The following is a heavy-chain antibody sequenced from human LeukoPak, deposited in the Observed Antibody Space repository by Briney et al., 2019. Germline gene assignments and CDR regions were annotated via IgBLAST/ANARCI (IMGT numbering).Heavy chain of an antibody. D-gene: IGHD3-10*01. Sequence: GGSLRLSCAASGFTFSSYSMNWVRQAPGKGLEWVSSISSSSSYIYYADSVKGRFAISRDNAKNSLYLQMNSLRAEDTAVYYCAREGVTMVVDYWGQGTLVTVSS. V-gene: IGHV3-21*01. CDR1: GFTFSSYS. CDR3: AREGVTMVVDY. J-gene: IGHJ4*02. CDR2: ISSSSSYI.